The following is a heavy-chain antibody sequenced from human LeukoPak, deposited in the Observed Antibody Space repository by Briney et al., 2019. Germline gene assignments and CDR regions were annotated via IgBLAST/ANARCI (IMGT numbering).Heavy chain of an antibody. CDR3: ARISPYKYSYGVIDY. D-gene: IGHD5-18*01. V-gene: IGHV4-59*01. CDR1: GGSISSYY. Sequence: SETLSLTCTVSGGSISSYYWSWIRQPPGKGLEWIGYIYYSGSTNYNPSLKSRVTISVDTSKNQFSLKLSSVTAADPSVYYCARISPYKYSYGVIDYWGQGTLVTVSS. CDR2: IYYSGST. J-gene: IGHJ4*02.